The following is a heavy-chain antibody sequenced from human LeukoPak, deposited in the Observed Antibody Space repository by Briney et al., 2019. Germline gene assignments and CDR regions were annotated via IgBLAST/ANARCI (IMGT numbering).Heavy chain of an antibody. CDR1: GFTFSSYA. Sequence: GGSLRLSCAASGFTFSSYAMSWVRQAPGKGLEWVSAISGSGGSTYYADSVKGRFTISRDNSKNTLYLQMNSLRAEDTAVYYCAKDFRKSIVVVTASFDYWGQGTLVTVSS. V-gene: IGHV3-23*01. CDR2: ISGSGGST. J-gene: IGHJ4*02. CDR3: AKDFRKSIVVVTASFDY. D-gene: IGHD2-21*02.